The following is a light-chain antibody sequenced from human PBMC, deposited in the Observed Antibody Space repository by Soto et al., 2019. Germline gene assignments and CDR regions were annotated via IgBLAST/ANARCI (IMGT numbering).Light chain of an antibody. V-gene: IGKV3-15*01. CDR3: QQGHNWPLT. J-gene: IGKJ2*01. CDR1: QSINSE. CDR2: GAS. Sequence: EIVMTQSPATLSLSPGERDALSCRARQSINSELAWNQQKPGQPPRLLIYGASTRATGVPARFTGSESGSEFTLTISGLQSEDFAVYYCQQGHNWPLTFGQGTRLEI.